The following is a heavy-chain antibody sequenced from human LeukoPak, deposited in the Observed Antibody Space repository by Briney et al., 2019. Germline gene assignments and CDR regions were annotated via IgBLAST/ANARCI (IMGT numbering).Heavy chain of an antibody. D-gene: IGHD1-26*01. V-gene: IGHV4-34*01. CDR1: GGSFSGYY. Sequence: SETLSLTCAVYGGSFSGYYWSWIRQPPGKGLEWIGEINHSGSTNYNPSLKSRVTISVDTSKNQFSLKLSSVTAADTAVYYCASLPRGSYHSGSRDAFDIWGQGTMVTVSS. CDR3: ASLPRGSYHSGSRDAFDI. CDR2: INHSGST. J-gene: IGHJ3*02.